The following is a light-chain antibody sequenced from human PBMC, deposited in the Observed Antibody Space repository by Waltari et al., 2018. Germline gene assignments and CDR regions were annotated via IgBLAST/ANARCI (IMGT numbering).Light chain of an antibody. CDR3: CSYAGSYSFV. CDR1: SSDVGDYNY. CDR2: DVT. J-gene: IGLJ2*01. V-gene: IGLV2-11*01. Sequence: QSALTQPRSVSGSPGQSVTISCTGTSSDVGDYNYVSWYQQHPDKAPKLMIYDVTKRPSGVPDLCSGAKSGNTASLTISGLQAEDEADYYCCSYAGSYSFVFGGGTKLTVL.